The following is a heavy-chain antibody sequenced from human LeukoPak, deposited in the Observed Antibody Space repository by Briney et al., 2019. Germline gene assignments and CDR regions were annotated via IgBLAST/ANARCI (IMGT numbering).Heavy chain of an antibody. CDR1: GFTFSDYS. Sequence: GGSLRLSCAASGFTFSDYSMNWVRQAPGKGLEWVSSISTSSGYIYYADSVKGRFTISRDNAKNSLYLQMNSLRTEDTALYYCAKDYYWGQGTLVTVSS. J-gene: IGHJ4*02. CDR2: ISTSSGYI. V-gene: IGHV3-21*04. CDR3: AKDYY.